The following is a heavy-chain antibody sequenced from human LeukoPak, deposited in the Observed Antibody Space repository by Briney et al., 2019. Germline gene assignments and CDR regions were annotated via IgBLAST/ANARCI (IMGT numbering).Heavy chain of an antibody. Sequence: PSETLSLTCAVYGGSFRGYYWSWIRQPAGKELEWIGRISSSGNTNYNPSLQSRVTMSVDTSKNQFSLRLTSVTAADTAVYYCAREGRGSHSGYWGQGALVTVSS. CDR1: GGSFRGYY. D-gene: IGHD3-16*01. CDR2: ISSSGNT. V-gene: IGHV4-4*07. CDR3: AREGRGSHSGY. J-gene: IGHJ4*02.